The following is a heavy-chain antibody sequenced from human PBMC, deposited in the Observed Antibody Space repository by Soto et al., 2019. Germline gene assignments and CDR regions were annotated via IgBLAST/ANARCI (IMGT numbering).Heavy chain of an antibody. CDR3: AKGRTYFDF. CDR2: ISDGDGDT. V-gene: IGHV3-23*01. Sequence: EVVLLQSGGDLVQPGGSLRLSCAASGFTFSDYAMTWVRQAPGKGLEWVSDISDGDGDTHYADSVRGRFVISRDNSKNTLFLEMNSQRAEDAAVYYCAKGRTYFDFWGQGSLVTVSS. J-gene: IGHJ4*02. CDR1: GFTFSDYA.